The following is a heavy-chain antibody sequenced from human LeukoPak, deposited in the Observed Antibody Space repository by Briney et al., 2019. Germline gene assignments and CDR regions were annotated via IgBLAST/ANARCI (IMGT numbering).Heavy chain of an antibody. V-gene: IGHV4-39*01. J-gene: IGHJ6*03. D-gene: IGHD6-13*01. Sequence: NTSETLSLTCTISGGSISSSSYYWGWIRQPPGKGLEWIGSIYYSGSTYYNPSLKSRVTISVDTSKNQFSLKLSSVTAADTAVYYCAISSSRYWDYMDVWGKGTTVTISS. CDR1: GGSISSSSYY. CDR2: IYYSGST. CDR3: AISSSRYWDYMDV.